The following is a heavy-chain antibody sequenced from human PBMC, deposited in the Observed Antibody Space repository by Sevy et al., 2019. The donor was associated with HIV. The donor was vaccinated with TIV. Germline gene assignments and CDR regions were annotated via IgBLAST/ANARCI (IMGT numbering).Heavy chain of an antibody. D-gene: IGHD5-12*01. CDR2: ISDSGGST. V-gene: IGHV3-23*01. J-gene: IGHJ4*02. CDR3: ASLPTPYGGYPYYFDY. CDR1: GFSFSRYA. Sequence: GGSLRLSCAASGFSFSRYAMKWVRQDPGKGLEWVSSISDSGGSTYYAESVKGRFTISRDNSKNTLYLQMNSLRAEDTAVYYCASLPTPYGGYPYYFDYWGQGTLVTVSS.